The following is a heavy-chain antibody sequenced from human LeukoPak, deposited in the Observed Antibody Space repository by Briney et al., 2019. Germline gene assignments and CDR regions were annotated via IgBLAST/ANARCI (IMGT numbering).Heavy chain of an antibody. D-gene: IGHD4-11*01. J-gene: IGHJ3*02. CDR2: MNPNSGKT. CDR3: ARIDYSNAFDI. Sequence: ASVKVSCTASGYTFTTFDINWVRQATGQGLEWLGWMNPNSGKTGCAQKFQGRVTITWNASISTAYMELGSLKSEDTAVYYCARIDYSNAFDIWGQGTMVTVSS. CDR1: GYTFTTFD. V-gene: IGHV1-8*03.